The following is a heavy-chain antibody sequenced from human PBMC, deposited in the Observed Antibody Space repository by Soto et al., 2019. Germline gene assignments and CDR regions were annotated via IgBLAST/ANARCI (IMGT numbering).Heavy chain of an antibody. CDR1: GYAFSDYH. Sequence: GASVKVSCKASGYAFSDYHMHWVRQAPGQGLECMGEIKPSGGSTTYPEKFQGRVTLTADTSASTVYMDLSSLRPEDTAVYYCARGSSLALEYWGQGTLVTVSS. J-gene: IGHJ4*02. CDR3: ARGSSLALEY. V-gene: IGHV1-46*01. CDR2: IKPSGGST.